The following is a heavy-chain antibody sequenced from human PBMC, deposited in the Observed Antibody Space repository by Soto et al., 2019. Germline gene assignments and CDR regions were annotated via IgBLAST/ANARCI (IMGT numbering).Heavy chain of an antibody. Sequence: PSETLSLTCTVSGGSISSCDYYWSWIRQPRVKGLEWIGYIYYSGSTYYNPSLKSRVTISVDTSKNQFSLKLSSVTAADTAVYYCARFIGVGYYDSRAREALLFDPWGQGTLVTVSS. V-gene: IGHV4-30-4*01. CDR3: ARFIGVGYYDSRAREALLFDP. CDR2: IYYSGST. J-gene: IGHJ5*02. CDR1: GGSISSCDYY. D-gene: IGHD3-22*01.